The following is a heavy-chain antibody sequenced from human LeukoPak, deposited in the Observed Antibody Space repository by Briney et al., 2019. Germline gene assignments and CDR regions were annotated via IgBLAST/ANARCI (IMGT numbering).Heavy chain of an antibody. D-gene: IGHD5-12*01. CDR2: IIPIFGTT. Sequence: SVKVSCKASGGTFSSYAISWVRQAPGQGLEWMGGIIPIFGTTNYAHNFQGRVTITTDASPSTAYMELSSLRSEDMAVYYCASGVATNRPADASIDYWGQGTLVTVSS. CDR1: GGTFSSYA. V-gene: IGHV1-69*05. J-gene: IGHJ4*02. CDR3: ASGVATNRPADASIDY.